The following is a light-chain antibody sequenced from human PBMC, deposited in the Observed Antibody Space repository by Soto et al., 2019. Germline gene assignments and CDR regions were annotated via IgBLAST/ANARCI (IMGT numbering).Light chain of an antibody. Sequence: QSALTQPASVSGSPGQSITISCTGTSSDVGGYNYVSWYQQHPGKAPKLMIYDVSNRPSGVSNRSSGSKSGNTASLTISGLQAEEEADYYCSSYTSSSTNWVFGGGTKVTVL. J-gene: IGLJ3*02. V-gene: IGLV2-14*01. CDR3: SSYTSSSTNWV. CDR2: DVS. CDR1: SSDVGGYNY.